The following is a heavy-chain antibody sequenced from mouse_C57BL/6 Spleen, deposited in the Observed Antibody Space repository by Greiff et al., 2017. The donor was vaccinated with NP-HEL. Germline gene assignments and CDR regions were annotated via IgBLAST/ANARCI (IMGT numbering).Heavy chain of an antibody. J-gene: IGHJ4*01. CDR3: ARGRGYAMDY. Sequence: VHVKQSGPVLVKPGASVKMSCKASGYTFTDYYMNWVKQSHGKSLEWIGVINPYNGGTSYNQKFKGKATLTVDKSSSTAYMELNSLTSEDSAVYYCARGRGYAMDYWGQGTSVTVSS. CDR2: INPYNGGT. V-gene: IGHV1-19*01. CDR1: GYTFTDYY. D-gene: IGHD3-3*01.